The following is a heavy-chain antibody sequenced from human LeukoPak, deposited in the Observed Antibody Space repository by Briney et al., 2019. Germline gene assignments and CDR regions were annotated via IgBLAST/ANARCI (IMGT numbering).Heavy chain of an antibody. CDR2: ISSSSSTI. V-gene: IGHV3-48*01. Sequence: QSGGSLRLSCAASGFTFSSYSMNWVRQAPGKGLEWVSYISSSSSTIYYADSVKGRFTISRDNAKNSLYLQMNSLRAEDTAVYYCARDGSSYGDSPGGDYWGQGTLVTVSS. CDR3: ARDGSSYGDSPGGDY. J-gene: IGHJ4*02. CDR1: GFTFSSYS. D-gene: IGHD4-17*01.